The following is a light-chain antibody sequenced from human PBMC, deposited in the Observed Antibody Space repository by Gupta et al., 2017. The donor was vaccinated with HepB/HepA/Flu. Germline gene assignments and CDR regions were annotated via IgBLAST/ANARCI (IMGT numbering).Light chain of an antibody. CDR1: SSNIGSNI. J-gene: IGLJ1*01. V-gene: IGLV1-44*01. CDR2: SDN. Sequence: QSVLTQPPSASGPPGQRVTISCSGSSSNIGSNIVNWYQQLPGTAPKLLIYSDNQRPSGVPDRCSGSKSGTSASLAISGLQAEDEADYYCAAWDDSLNGFLFGPGTKVTVL. CDR3: AAWDDSLNGFL.